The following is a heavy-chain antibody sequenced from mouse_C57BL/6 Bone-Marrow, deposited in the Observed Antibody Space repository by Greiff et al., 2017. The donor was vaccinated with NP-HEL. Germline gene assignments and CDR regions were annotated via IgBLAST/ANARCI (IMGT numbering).Heavy chain of an antibody. CDR2: IWRGGST. J-gene: IGHJ4*01. CDR3: AKDYDYDVRAMDF. D-gene: IGHD2-4*01. Sequence: VMLVESGPGLVQPSQSLSITCTVSGFSLTSYGVHWVRQSPGKGLEWLGVIWRGGSTDYNAAFMSRLSITKDNSKSQVFFKMNSLQADDTAIYYCAKDYDYDVRAMDFWGQGTSVTVSS. V-gene: IGHV2-5*01. CDR1: GFSLTSYG.